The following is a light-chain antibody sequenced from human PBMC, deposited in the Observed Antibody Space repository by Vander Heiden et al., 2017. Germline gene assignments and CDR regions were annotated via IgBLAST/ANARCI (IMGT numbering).Light chain of an antibody. Sequence: QSVLTQPPSVSGAPGPRVTISCTGRSSNIGTNYDVHWHQQLPGTAPKLLIYGDNNRPSVVPDRFSVSKSGTSASLTITGHQAEDEADYYCQCYDTSLSAWVFGGGTKLTVL. CDR2: GDN. CDR3: QCYDTSLSAWV. CDR1: SSNIGTNYD. V-gene: IGLV1-40*01. J-gene: IGLJ3*02.